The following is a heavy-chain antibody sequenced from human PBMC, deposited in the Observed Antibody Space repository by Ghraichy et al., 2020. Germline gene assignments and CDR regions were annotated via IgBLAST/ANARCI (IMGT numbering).Heavy chain of an antibody. CDR3: ARDQRSSSWWGAADY. J-gene: IGHJ4*02. CDR1: GYSISSGYY. V-gene: IGHV4-38-2*02. D-gene: IGHD6-13*01. Sequence: SETLSLTCAVSGYSISSGYYWGWIRQPPGKGLEWIGSIYHSGSTYYNPSLKSRVTISVDTSKNQFSLKLSSVTAADTAVYYCARDQRSSSWWGAADYWGQGTLVTVSS. CDR2: IYHSGST.